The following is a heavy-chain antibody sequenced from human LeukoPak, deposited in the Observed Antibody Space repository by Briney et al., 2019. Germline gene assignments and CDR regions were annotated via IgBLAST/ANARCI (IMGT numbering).Heavy chain of an antibody. CDR2: IYYGGST. D-gene: IGHD3-16*01. CDR3: ARGDNPFDY. V-gene: IGHV4-59*01. J-gene: IGHJ4*02. CDR1: GTSISSYY. Sequence: SETLSLTCTVSGTSISSYYWSWIRQPPGKGLEWIAYIYYGGSTNYDPSLKSRVTVSVDTSKSQFSLKLSSVTAADTAVYYCARGDNPFDYWGQGTLVTVSS.